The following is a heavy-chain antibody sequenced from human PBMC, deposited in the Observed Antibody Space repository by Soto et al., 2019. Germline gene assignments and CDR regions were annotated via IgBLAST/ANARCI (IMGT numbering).Heavy chain of an antibody. Sequence: EVQLVQSGAEVKKPGESLRISCKGSGYSFTSYWISWVRQMPGKGLEWMGRIDPSDSYTNYSPSFQGHVTISADKSISTAYLQGSSLKASDTAMYYCARHQLYSSGWYGGDWFDPWGQGTLVTVSS. CDR3: ARHQLYSSGWYGGDWFDP. CDR2: IDPSDSYT. V-gene: IGHV5-10-1*03. D-gene: IGHD6-19*01. CDR1: GYSFTSYW. J-gene: IGHJ5*02.